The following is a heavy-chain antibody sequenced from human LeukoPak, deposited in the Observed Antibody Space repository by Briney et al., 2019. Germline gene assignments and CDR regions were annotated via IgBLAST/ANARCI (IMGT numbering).Heavy chain of an antibody. CDR3: AKGSGYSSSWEDY. V-gene: IGHV3-9*01. D-gene: IGHD6-13*01. Sequence: VRSLRLSCAASGFTFDDYAMHWVRQAPGKGLEWVSGISWNSGSIGYADSVKGRFTISRDNAKNSLYLQMNSLRAEDTALYYCAKGSGYSSSWEDYWGQGTLVTVSS. CDR2: ISWNSGSI. CDR1: GFTFDDYA. J-gene: IGHJ4*02.